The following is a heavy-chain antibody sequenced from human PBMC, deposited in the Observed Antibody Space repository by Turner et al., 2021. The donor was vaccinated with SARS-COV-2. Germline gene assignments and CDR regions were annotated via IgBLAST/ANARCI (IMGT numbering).Heavy chain of an antibody. CDR1: GFTFRNYA. V-gene: IGHV3-23*01. CDR2: ITGGGDAI. Sequence: EVQLLESGGGLVQPGGSLRLSCVASGFTFRNYAMSWVRQSPGKVLEWVSSITGGGDAIIYADSVRGRFTISRDNSKSTLHLQMNSLSAEDTAVYHCAKAGGIFADWSWLDAWGQGSTVTVSS. CDR3: AKAGGIFADWSWLDA. J-gene: IGHJ6*02. D-gene: IGHD3-3*01.